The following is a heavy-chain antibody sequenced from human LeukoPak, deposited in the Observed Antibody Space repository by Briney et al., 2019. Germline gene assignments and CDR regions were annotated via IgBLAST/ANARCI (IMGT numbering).Heavy chain of an antibody. Sequence: SKTLSLTCTVSGGSISSFYWSWIRQPAGKGLEWIGRIYTSGSTNYNPSLKSRVTMSVDTSKNQFSLKLSSVTAADTAVYYCARGQYYDFYMDVWGKGTTVTVSS. J-gene: IGHJ6*03. CDR1: GGSISSFY. V-gene: IGHV4-4*07. CDR3: ARGQYYDFYMDV. CDR2: IYTSGST. D-gene: IGHD3-3*01.